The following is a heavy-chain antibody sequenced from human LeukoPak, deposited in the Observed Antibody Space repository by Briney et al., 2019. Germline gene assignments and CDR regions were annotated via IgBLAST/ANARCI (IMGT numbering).Heavy chain of an antibody. D-gene: IGHD4-23*01. CDR3: ARGSVRTVVPDY. J-gene: IGHJ4*02. V-gene: IGHV4-34*01. CDR1: GGSFSGYY. CDR2: INRSGNT. Sequence: SETLSLTCAVYGGSFSGYYCTWIRQPPGKGLVWIGEINRSGNTNYNLSLKSRVTISVDTSKNQFSLKLSSVTAADTAVYYCARGSVRTVVPDYWGQGTLVTVSS.